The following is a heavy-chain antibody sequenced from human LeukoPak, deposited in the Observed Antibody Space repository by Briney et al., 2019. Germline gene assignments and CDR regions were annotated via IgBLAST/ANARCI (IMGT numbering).Heavy chain of an antibody. CDR3: AREPGKSGSGTNYLFDY. Sequence: ASVKVSCKTSGYTFTNNYIHWVRQAPGQGLEWMGLINPSGGSTSYAQKLQDRVTMTRDTSTSTVYMDLSSLRSEDTAVYYCAREPGKSGSGTNYLFDYWGQGTLVTVSS. D-gene: IGHD3-10*01. V-gene: IGHV1-46*01. CDR1: GYTFTNNY. CDR2: INPSGGST. J-gene: IGHJ4*02.